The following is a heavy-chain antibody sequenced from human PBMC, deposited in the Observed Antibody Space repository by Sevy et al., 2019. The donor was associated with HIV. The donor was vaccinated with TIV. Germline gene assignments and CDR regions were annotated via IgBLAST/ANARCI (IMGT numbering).Heavy chain of an antibody. V-gene: IGHV3-23*01. CDR1: GFTFDNNA. CDR2: ISGSGFST. J-gene: IGHJ6*02. D-gene: IGHD3-10*01. CDR3: AKVYYYDSGTVIPRGMDV. Sequence: GGSLRLSCAASGFTFDNNAMYWVRQAPGKGLEWVSAISGSGFSTNYAGSVKGRFTISRDISKTTLYLQMNSLRAEDTAVYYCAKVYYYDSGTVIPRGMDVWGQGTTVIVSS.